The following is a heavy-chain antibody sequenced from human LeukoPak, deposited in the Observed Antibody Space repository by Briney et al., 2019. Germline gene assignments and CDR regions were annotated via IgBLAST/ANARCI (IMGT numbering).Heavy chain of an antibody. J-gene: IGHJ4*02. D-gene: IGHD6-19*01. CDR3: ARAGDRDSSGRFDY. Sequence: PSETLSLTCIVSGGSISSSNYYWGWIRQPPGKGLEWIGSIYYSGSTYYNPSLKSRVTISVDTSKNQFSLKLSSVTAADTAVYYCARAGDRDSSGRFDYWGQGTLVTVSS. V-gene: IGHV4-39*07. CDR2: IYYSGST. CDR1: GGSISSSNYY.